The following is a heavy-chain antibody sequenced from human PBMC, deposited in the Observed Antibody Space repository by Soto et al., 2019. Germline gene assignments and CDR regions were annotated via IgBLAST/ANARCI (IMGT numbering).Heavy chain of an antibody. CDR3: ASSRGGYFDN. CDR1: GGSFSGYY. J-gene: IGHJ4*02. CDR2: INHSGST. Sequence: SETLSLTCAVYGGSFSGYYWTWIRQPPGTGLEWIGEINHSGSTNYNPSLKSRVTISLDTSKNQFSLKLSSVTAADTAVYYCASSRGGYFDNWGQGTLVTVSS. V-gene: IGHV4-34*01. D-gene: IGHD3-10*01.